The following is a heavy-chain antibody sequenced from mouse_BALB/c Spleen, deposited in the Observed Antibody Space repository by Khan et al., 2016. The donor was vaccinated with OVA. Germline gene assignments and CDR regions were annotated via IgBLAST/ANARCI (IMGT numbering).Heavy chain of an antibody. CDR2: IDPSDSET. CDR1: GYTFTSYW. CDR3: TRREKYGYDPSWFAY. Sequence: QVQLKQSGAELVRPGASVKPSCKASGYTFTSYWMNWVKQRPGQGLEWIGMIDPSDSETHYNQMFKDKATLTVDKSSSTAYMQLSSLTSEDSAVYYCTRREKYGYDPSWFAYWGQGTLVTVSA. J-gene: IGHJ3*01. D-gene: IGHD2-2*01. V-gene: IGHV1-61*01.